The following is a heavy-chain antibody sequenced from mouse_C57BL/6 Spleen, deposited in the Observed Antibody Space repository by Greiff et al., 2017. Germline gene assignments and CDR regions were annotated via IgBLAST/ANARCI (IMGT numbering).Heavy chain of an antibody. CDR1: GFTFSDYG. Sequence: EVKLQESGGGLVKPGGSLKLSCAASGFTFSDYGMHWVRQAPEKGLAWVAYISSGSSTIYYADTVKGRFTISRDNAKNTLFLQMTSLRSEDTAMYYCARSYYSNYKAWFAYWGQGTLVTVSA. D-gene: IGHD2-5*01. V-gene: IGHV5-17*01. J-gene: IGHJ3*01. CDR3: ARSYYSNYKAWFAY. CDR2: ISSGSSTI.